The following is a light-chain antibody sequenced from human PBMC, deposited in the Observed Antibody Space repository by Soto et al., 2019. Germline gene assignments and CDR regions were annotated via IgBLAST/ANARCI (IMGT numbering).Light chain of an antibody. CDR1: QTISNW. CDR2: DAS. J-gene: IGKJ1*01. Sequence: DIQMTQSPSTLSASVGDRVTITCRASQTISNWLAWYQQKPGKAPKVLIYDASSLGSGVPSRFSGSGSGTEFILTISSLQPDDFATYYCQQYNSPPTFGQGTKVDIK. V-gene: IGKV1-5*01. CDR3: QQYNSPPT.